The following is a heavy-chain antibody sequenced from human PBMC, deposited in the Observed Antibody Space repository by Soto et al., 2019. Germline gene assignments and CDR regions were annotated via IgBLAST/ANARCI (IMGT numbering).Heavy chain of an antibody. CDR2: VYYTGGS. J-gene: IGHJ4*02. CDR1: GGSISSCDYY. D-gene: IGHD6-19*01. Sequence: PSETLSLTCTVSGGSISSCDYYWSWIRQPPGKGLEWIAYVYYTGGSYYNPSLKSRATISVDTSKNQFSLKVSSVTATDTAVYYCARDYRSGYDNWGQGILVTVSS. CDR3: ARDYRSGYDN. V-gene: IGHV4-30-4*01.